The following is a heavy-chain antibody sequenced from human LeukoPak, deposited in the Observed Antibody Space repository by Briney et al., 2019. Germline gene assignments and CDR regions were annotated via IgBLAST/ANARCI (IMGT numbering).Heavy chain of an antibody. D-gene: IGHD3-10*01. CDR1: GFTFSSYW. CDR3: ARDMALLWFGELLPHGAFDI. Sequence: GGTLRLSCAASGFTFSSYWMHWVRQAPGKGLVWVSRINSDGSSTSYADSVKGRFTISRDNAKNTLYLQMNSLRAEDTAVYYCARDMALLWFGELLPHGAFDIWGQGTMVTVSS. J-gene: IGHJ3*02. CDR2: INSDGSST. V-gene: IGHV3-74*01.